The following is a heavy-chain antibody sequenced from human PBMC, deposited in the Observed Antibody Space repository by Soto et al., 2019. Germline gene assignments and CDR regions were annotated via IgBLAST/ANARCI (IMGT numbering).Heavy chain of an antibody. D-gene: IGHD1-26*01. CDR1: GFTFSSYS. V-gene: IGHV3-21*01. CDR3: ARDDEVGAGINY. CDR2: ISSSSSYI. Sequence: GGSLRLSCAASGFTFSSYSMNWVRQAPGKGLEWVSSISSSSSYIYYADSVKGRFTISRDNAKNTLYLQMNSLRGEDTAVYYCARDDEVGAGINYWGQRTLVTVSS. J-gene: IGHJ4*02.